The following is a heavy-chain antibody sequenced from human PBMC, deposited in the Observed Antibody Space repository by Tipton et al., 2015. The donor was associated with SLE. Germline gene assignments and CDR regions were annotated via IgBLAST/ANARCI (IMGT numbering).Heavy chain of an antibody. Sequence: TLSLTCSVSCASMNSGCYSWHWIRQPAGKALQWLGHIDSSGNTYYNPSLRSRVSISVDVSRNQFSLTLNSVTAADTAVYYCARDKSSSSFAYWGQGTLVTVSS. CDR2: IDSSGNT. CDR1: CASMNSGCYS. D-gene: IGHD6-13*01. V-gene: IGHV4-61*09. CDR3: ARDKSSSSFAY. J-gene: IGHJ4*02.